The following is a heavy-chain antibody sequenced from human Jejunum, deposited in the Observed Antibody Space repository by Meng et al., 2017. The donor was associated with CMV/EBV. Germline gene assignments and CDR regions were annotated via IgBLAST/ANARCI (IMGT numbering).Heavy chain of an antibody. CDR1: VGSFNIYS. J-gene: IGHJ4*02. CDR3: ARGGPHQSGFDF. D-gene: IGHD3-10*01. V-gene: IGHV4-34*01. Sequence: CAVYVGSFNIYSWSWIRQPPGKGLEWLGQINHIANTNYNPSLKSRLTMSVDTSKNQFTLNLTSVTAADTAVYYCARGGPHQSGFDFWGQGTLVTVSS. CDR2: INHIANT.